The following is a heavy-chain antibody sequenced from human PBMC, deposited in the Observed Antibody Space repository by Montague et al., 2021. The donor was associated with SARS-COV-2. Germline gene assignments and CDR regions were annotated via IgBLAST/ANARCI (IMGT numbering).Heavy chain of an antibody. CDR2: ISSSSTYT. CDR3: ARGGGRYNWNYEGGFDL. CDR1: EFRFSDYY. D-gene: IGHD1-7*01. J-gene: IGHJ2*01. Sequence: SLRLSCAASEFRFSDYYMSWIRQAPGKGPEWVSDISSSSTYTSSADSVKGRFTISRDNAKNSLYLHLNSLRAEDTAVYYCARGGGRYNWNYEGGFDLWGRGTLVTVSS. V-gene: IGHV3-11*06.